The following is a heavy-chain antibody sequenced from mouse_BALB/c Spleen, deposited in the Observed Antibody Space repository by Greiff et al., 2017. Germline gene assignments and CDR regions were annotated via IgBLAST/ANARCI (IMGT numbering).Heavy chain of an antibody. J-gene: IGHJ3*01. CDR3: ARDEGIYYDYDGFAY. D-gene: IGHD2-4*01. CDR1: GFSLTGYG. Sequence: VQLVESGPGLVAPSQSLSITCTVSGFSLTGYGVNWVRQPPGKGLEWLGMIWGDGSTDYNSALKSRLSISKDNSKSQVFLKMNSLQTDDTARYYCARDEGIYYDYDGFAYWGQGTLVTVSA. CDR2: IWGDGST. V-gene: IGHV2-6-7*01.